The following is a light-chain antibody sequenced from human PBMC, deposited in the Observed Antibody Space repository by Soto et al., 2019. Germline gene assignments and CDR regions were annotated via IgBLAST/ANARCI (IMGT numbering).Light chain of an antibody. CDR2: DAS. Sequence: EGVLTQSPGTLSLSPGERATLSCRAGQSVSSNYLAWYQQKPGQAPRLLIYDASSRATGIPDRFSGSGSGTDFTLTIGRLEPEDFAVYYCQQYGTSPGLFTFGPGTKVDIK. J-gene: IGKJ3*01. CDR3: QQYGTSPGLFT. CDR1: QSVSSNY. V-gene: IGKV3-20*01.